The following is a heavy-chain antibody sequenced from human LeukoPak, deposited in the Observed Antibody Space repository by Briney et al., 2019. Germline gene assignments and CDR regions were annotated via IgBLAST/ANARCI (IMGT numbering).Heavy chain of an antibody. D-gene: IGHD3-9*01. V-gene: IGHV4-38-2*02. CDR1: GYSISSGYF. CDR2: IYYSGST. CDR3: ARVMHILTGRIDY. Sequence: SETLSLTCNVSGYSISSGYFWGWVRQPPGKGLEWIGSIYYSGSTYYNPSLKSRVTISVDTSKNQFSLKLSSVTAADTAVYYCARVMHILTGRIDYWGQGTLVTVSS. J-gene: IGHJ4*02.